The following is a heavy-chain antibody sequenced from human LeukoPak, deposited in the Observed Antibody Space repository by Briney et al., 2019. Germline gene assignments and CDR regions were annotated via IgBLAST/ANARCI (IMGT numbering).Heavy chain of an antibody. V-gene: IGHV3-49*04. D-gene: IGHD2-2*01. J-gene: IGHJ6*02. CDR1: GFTFAVFA. CDR3: ARMMPAMDV. CDR2: IRTEAVGRAT. Sequence: GGSLRLSRTASGFTFAVFAVSWVRQAPGKWLQGIGLIRTEAVGRATEYATSVRGRFTVSRNDSKGIAYLQMNSLKTEDTGVYYCARMMPAMDVWGQGTTATASS.